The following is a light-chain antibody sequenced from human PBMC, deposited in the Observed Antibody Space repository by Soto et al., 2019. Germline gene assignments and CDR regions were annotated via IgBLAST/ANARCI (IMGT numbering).Light chain of an antibody. CDR3: QQSSNWIT. V-gene: IGKV3-11*01. CDR2: DAS. CDR1: QSVSRY. J-gene: IGKJ5*01. Sequence: EIVLTQSPATASLSRVEIATLSFRASQSVSRYLAWYQQKPGQAPRLLIYDASYRATGIPARFSGSGSVTDFTLTISSLETEDFAVYYCQQSSNWITFGQGTRLEIK.